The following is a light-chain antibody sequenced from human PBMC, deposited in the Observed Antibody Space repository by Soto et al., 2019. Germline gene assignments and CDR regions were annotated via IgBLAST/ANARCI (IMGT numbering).Light chain of an antibody. Sequence: QMTQSPSSLSASVGEKIIITCRASRDVESDVSWYQQKPGQAPKLLIYAASNLYTGVPSRFSGSRSGTEFTRTISSLQPEDVASYYCLQDYGDSWTFGQGTKVEIE. CDR3: LQDYGDSWT. CDR2: AAS. V-gene: IGKV1-6*01. J-gene: IGKJ1*01. CDR1: RDVESD.